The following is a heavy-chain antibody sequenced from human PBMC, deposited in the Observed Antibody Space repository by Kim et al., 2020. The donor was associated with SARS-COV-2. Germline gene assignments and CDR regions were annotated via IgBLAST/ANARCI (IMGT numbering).Heavy chain of an antibody. V-gene: IGHV3-30*04. Sequence: GGSLRLSCAASGFTFSSYAMHWVRQAPGKGLEWVAVISYDGSNKYYADSVKGRFTISRDNSKNTLYLQMNSLRAEDTAVYYCARDSRGRYDSSGYMDYWGQGTLVTVSS. CDR3: ARDSRGRYDSSGYMDY. D-gene: IGHD3-22*01. CDR2: ISYDGSNK. CDR1: GFTFSSYA. J-gene: IGHJ4*02.